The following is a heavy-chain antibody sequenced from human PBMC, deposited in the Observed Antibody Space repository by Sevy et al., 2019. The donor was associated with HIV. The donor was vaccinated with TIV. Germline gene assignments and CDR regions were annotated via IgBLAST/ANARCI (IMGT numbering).Heavy chain of an antibody. CDR3: ARDPEQLVGNYFDY. J-gene: IGHJ4*02. CDR2: ISGSSNTK. Sequence: GGSLRLSCAASGFTFSSYSMNWVRQAPGKGLEWVSYISGSSNTKYYADSVKGRFTISSDNAKNSLYLQMNSLRAEDTAVYYCARDPEQLVGNYFDYWGQGTPVTVSS. CDR1: GFTFSSYS. V-gene: IGHV3-48*01. D-gene: IGHD6-13*01.